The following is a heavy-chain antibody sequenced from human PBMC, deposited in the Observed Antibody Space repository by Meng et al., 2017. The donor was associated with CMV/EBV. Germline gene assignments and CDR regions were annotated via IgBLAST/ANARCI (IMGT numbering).Heavy chain of an antibody. Sequence: GESLKISCAASGFTFSSYAMHWVRQAPGKGLEWVAVISYDESNKYYADSVKGRFTISRDNSKNTLYLQMNSLRAEDTAVYYCARDLETYYDFWSGLYGMDVWGQGTTVTVSS. V-gene: IGHV3-30*04. CDR2: ISYDESNK. CDR1: GFTFSSYA. J-gene: IGHJ6*02. CDR3: ARDLETYYDFWSGLYGMDV. D-gene: IGHD3-3*01.